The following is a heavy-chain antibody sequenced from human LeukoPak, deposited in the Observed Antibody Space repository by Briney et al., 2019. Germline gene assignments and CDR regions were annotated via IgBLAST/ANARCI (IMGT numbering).Heavy chain of an antibody. J-gene: IGHJ4*02. D-gene: IGHD4-11*01. CDR1: GYTFNTYG. CDR3: ATGPVYSHDY. V-gene: IGHV1-18*01. Sequence: GASVKVSCKGSGYTFNTYGINWVRQAPGQGLEFMGWISPDNGHTNYAQNLQARVTMTTDTPTRTAYLELRSLRSDDTAVYYCATGPVYSHDYWGQGTLVTVSS. CDR2: ISPDNGHT.